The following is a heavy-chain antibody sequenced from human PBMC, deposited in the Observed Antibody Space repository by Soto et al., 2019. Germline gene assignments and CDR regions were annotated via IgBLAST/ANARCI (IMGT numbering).Heavy chain of an antibody. J-gene: IGHJ5*02. D-gene: IGHD3-3*01. CDR2: INHSGST. Sequence: SETLSLTYAVYGGSFSGYYCSWIRQPPGKGLEWIGEINHSGSTNYNPSLKSRVTISVDTSKNQFSLKLSSVTAADTAVYYCARGSRRVFGVRFGWFDPWRQGTLVTVSS. CDR3: ARGSRRVFGVRFGWFDP. V-gene: IGHV4-34*01. CDR1: GGSFSGYY.